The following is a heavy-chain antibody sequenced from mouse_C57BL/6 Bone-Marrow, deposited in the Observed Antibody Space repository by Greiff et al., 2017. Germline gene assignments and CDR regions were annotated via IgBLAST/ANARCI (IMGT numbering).Heavy chain of an antibody. Sequence: EVMLVESGGGLVKPGGSLKLSCAASGFTFSDYGMHWVRQAPEKGLEWVAYISSGSSTIYYADTVKGRFTISSDNAKNTLFLQMTSLRSEDTAMYYCARGGDSAWFAYWGQGTLVTVSA. CDR3: ARGGDSAWFAY. D-gene: IGHD2-13*01. V-gene: IGHV5-17*01. CDR1: GFTFSDYG. CDR2: ISSGSSTI. J-gene: IGHJ3*01.